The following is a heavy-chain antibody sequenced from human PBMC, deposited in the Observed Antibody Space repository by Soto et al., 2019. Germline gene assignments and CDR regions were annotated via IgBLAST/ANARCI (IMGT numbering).Heavy chain of an antibody. Sequence: QVQLQESGPGLVKPSQTLSLTCTVSGGSISSGGYYWSWIRQHPGKGLEWIGYIYYSGSTYYNPSLKIRFTISVDTSKNQCSLKLSSVTAADTAVYYCARDNIAVAGKYYYYYGMDVWGQGTTVTVSS. CDR3: ARDNIAVAGKYYYYYGMDV. D-gene: IGHD6-19*01. CDR2: IYYSGST. V-gene: IGHV4-31*03. J-gene: IGHJ6*02. CDR1: GGSISSGGYY.